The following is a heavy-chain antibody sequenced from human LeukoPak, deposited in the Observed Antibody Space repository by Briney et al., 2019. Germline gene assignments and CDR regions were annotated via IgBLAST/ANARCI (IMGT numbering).Heavy chain of an antibody. Sequence: ASVKVSCKASGGTFSSYPFTWVRQAPGQGLEWMGWISAYNGNTNYAQKLQGRVTMTTDTSTSTAYMELRSLRSDDTAVYYCARDKVGATNYRPFDYWGQGTLVTVSS. CDR3: ARDKVGATNYRPFDY. V-gene: IGHV1-18*01. J-gene: IGHJ4*02. CDR2: ISAYNGNT. CDR1: GGTFSSYP. D-gene: IGHD1-26*01.